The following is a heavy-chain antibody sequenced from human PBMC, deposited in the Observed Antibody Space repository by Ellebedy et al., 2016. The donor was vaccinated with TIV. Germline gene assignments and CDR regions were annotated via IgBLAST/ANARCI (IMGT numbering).Heavy chain of an antibody. D-gene: IGHD4-17*01. V-gene: IGHV7-4-1*02. J-gene: IGHJ6*03. CDR2: INTNTGNP. Sequence: AASVKVSCKASGYSFINYAMNWVRQAPGQGLEWVGWINTNTGNPTYAQGFTGRFVFSLDTSVSTAYLHISSLKAEDTAVYYCARVNYGDYLKNSLYYYMDVWGQGTTVIVSS. CDR1: GYSFINYA. CDR3: ARVNYGDYLKNSLYYYMDV.